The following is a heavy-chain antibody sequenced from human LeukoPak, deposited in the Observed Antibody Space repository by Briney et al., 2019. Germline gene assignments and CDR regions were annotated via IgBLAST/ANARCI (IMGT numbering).Heavy chain of an antibody. Sequence: ASVKVSCKASGYTFTGYYMHWVRQAPGQGLEWMGWINPNSGGTKYAQKFQGRVTMTRDTSISTAYMELSRLRSDDTAVYYCARERQRGAFDYWGQGTLVTVSS. CDR1: GYTFTGYY. J-gene: IGHJ4*02. V-gene: IGHV1-2*02. D-gene: IGHD1-26*01. CDR3: ARERQRGAFDY. CDR2: INPNSGGT.